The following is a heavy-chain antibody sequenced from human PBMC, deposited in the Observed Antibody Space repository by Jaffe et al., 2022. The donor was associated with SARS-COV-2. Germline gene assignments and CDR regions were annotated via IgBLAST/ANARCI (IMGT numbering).Heavy chain of an antibody. CDR2: INTNTGNP. V-gene: IGHV7-4-1*02. CDR3: VATGPTNKLDY. J-gene: IGHJ4*02. Sequence: QLQLVQSGSEWKNPGASVKVSCKASGYIFTRYAMNWVRQAPGQGLEWMGWINTNTGNPTYAQGFTGRFVFYLDTAVSTAYLQINSLKADDTAMYFCVATGPTNKLDYWGQGTRVTVSS. D-gene: IGHD2-2*01. CDR1: GYIFTRYA.